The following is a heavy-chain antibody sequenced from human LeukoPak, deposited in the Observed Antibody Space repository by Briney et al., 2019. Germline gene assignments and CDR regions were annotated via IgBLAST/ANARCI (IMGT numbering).Heavy chain of an antibody. CDR3: ARIDFWSGYCLDY. V-gene: IGHV1-2*07. D-gene: IGHD3-3*01. Sequence: ASVKVSCKASGYTFTDYYMHWVRQAPGQGLEWIGWINPSSGATNYAHKFQGRVTMTRDTSITTASMELSRLRPDDTAVYYCARIDFWSGYCLDYWGQGTLVTVSS. J-gene: IGHJ4*02. CDR2: INPSSGAT. CDR1: GYTFTDYY.